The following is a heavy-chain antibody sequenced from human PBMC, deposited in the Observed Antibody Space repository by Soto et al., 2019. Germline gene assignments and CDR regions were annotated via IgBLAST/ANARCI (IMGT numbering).Heavy chain of an antibody. Sequence: GGSLRLSCAAYGFTFSSYSMNWVRQAPGKGLEWVSSISSSSSYIYYADSVKGRFTISRDNAKNSLYLQMNSLRAEDTAVYYCARDLEGYSSSVDYWGQGTLVTVSS. CDR3: ARDLEGYSSSVDY. D-gene: IGHD6-6*01. J-gene: IGHJ4*02. CDR1: GFTFSSYS. CDR2: ISSSSSYI. V-gene: IGHV3-21*01.